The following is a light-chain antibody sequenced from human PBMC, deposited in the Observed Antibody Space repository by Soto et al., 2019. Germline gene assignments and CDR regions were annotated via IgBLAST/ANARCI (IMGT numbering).Light chain of an antibody. CDR1: QSVGSN. J-gene: IGKJ3*01. CDR3: QQYTTSPFT. V-gene: IGKV3-20*01. CDR2: GAS. Sequence: EIVMTQSPGTLSVSPGEGATLSCRASQSVGSNLAWYQQKPGQAPRVLIYGASSRATGIPDRFSGSGSGADFTLTISRLEPEDFAVYYCQQYTTSPFTFGPGTKVDIK.